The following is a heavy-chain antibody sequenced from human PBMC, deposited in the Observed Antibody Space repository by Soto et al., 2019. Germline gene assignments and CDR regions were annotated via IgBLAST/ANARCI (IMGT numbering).Heavy chain of an antibody. V-gene: IGHV3-30-3*01. Sequence: QVQLVESGGGVVQPGRSLRLSCAASGFTFSSYAMHWVRQAPGKGLEWVAVISYDGSNKYYAESVKGRFTISRDNSKNTLYLQMNSLRAEDTAVYYCARVGRLHYFDYWGQGTLLTVSS. CDR1: GFTFSSYA. J-gene: IGHJ4*02. CDR3: ARVGRLHYFDY. CDR2: ISYDGSNK. D-gene: IGHD4-17*01.